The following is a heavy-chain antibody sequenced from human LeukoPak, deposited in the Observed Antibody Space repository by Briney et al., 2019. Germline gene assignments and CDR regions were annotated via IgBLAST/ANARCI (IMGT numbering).Heavy chain of an antibody. V-gene: IGHV3-15*01. CDR2: IKSKAAGGTT. CDR3: TTGPDPTFDY. CDR1: GFTFSSVW. Sequence: PGGSLRLSCAASGFTFSSVWVSWVRQAPGKGVEWVGRIKSKAAGGTTDYAAPVKGRFTISRDDSKNTLYLQMNSLKTEDTAIYYCTTGPDPTFDYWGRGTLVTVSS. J-gene: IGHJ4*02.